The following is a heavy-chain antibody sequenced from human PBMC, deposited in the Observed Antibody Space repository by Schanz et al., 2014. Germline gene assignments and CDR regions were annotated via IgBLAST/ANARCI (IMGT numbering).Heavy chain of an antibody. CDR3: ARDRQQLVGRIGYYYGMDV. J-gene: IGHJ6*02. V-gene: IGHV3-30*04. Sequence: QVQLVESGGGVVQPGGSLKLSCAGSGFTLSGSAMHWVRQASGKGLEWVAVISYDGRNKYFADSVKGRFTISRDNSKNTLYLQMNSLRAEDTAVYYCARDRQQLVGRIGYYYGMDVWGQGTTVTVSS. CDR1: GFTLSGSA. CDR2: ISYDGRNK. D-gene: IGHD6-13*01.